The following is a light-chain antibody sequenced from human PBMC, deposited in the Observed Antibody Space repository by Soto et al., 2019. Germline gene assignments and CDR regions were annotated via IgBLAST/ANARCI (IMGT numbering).Light chain of an antibody. J-gene: IGKJ1*01. CDR1: QGIRNH. Sequence: IVMTQSPATLSVSPGERVTFSCRASQGIRNHLAWYQHKPGQAPRLLISYGSAGATGIPARFSGSGSGTEFTLTISSLQSEDFAIYFCQQYNNWPTFGQGTKVDI. CDR2: YGS. CDR3: QQYNNWPT. V-gene: IGKV3-15*01.